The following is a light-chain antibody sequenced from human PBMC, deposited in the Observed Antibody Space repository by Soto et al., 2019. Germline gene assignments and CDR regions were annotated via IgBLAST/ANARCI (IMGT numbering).Light chain of an antibody. J-gene: IGLJ1*01. V-gene: IGLV2-23*02. Sequence: QSALTQPASVSGSPGQSITIPCTGTSCDVGSYNLVSWYQQHPGKAPKLLIYEVTERPSGFSNRFSGSKSGNTASLTISGLQPDDEADYYCCSYAGNSEVFGTGTQLTVL. CDR2: EVT. CDR3: CSYAGNSEV. CDR1: SCDVGSYNL.